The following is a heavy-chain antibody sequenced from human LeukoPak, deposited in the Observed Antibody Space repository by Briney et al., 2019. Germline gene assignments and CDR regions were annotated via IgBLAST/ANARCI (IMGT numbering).Heavy chain of an antibody. J-gene: IGHJ4*02. CDR3: ARDRPGAYYDFWSGYPTFDY. CDR2: ISAYNGNT. V-gene: IGHV1-18*01. Sequence: GASVKVSCKASGYTFTSYGISWVRQAPGQGLEWMGWISAYNGNTNYAQKLQGRVTMTTDTSTSTAYMELRSLRSDDTAVYCCARDRPGAYYDFWSGYPTFDYWGQGTLVTVSS. CDR1: GYTFTSYG. D-gene: IGHD3-3*01.